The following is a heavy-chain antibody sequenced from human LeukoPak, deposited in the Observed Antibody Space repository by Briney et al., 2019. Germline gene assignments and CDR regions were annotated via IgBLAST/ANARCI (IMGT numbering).Heavy chain of an antibody. CDR3: ARVDSGGYDWDWFDP. V-gene: IGHV3-7*01. D-gene: IGHD5-12*01. J-gene: IGHJ5*02. Sequence: GGSLRLSCAASGFTFSSYWMSWVRQAPGKGLEWVANIKQDGSEKYYVDSVKGRFTISRDNAKNSLYLQMNSLRAEDTAVYYCARVDSGGYDWDWFDPWGQGTLVTVSS. CDR2: IKQDGSEK. CDR1: GFTFSSYW.